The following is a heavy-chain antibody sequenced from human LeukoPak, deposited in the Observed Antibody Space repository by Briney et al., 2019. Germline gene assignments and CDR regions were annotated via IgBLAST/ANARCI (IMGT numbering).Heavy chain of an antibody. Sequence: PSETLSLTCAVYGGSFSGYYWSWIRQPPGKGLEWIWEINHSGSTNYNPSLKSRVTISVDTSKNQFSLKLSSEPAADTAVYYCATVGRRSGYYYVTYGYWGQGTLVTVSS. CDR1: GGSFSGYY. J-gene: IGHJ4*02. CDR3: ATVGRRSGYYYVTYGY. V-gene: IGHV4-34*01. D-gene: IGHD3-22*01. CDR2: INHSGST.